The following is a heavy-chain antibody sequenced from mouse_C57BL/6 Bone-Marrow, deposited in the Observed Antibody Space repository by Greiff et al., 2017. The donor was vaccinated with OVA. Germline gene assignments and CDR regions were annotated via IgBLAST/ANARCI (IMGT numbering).Heavy chain of an antibody. Sequence: EVQLQESGPELVKPGASVKIPCKASGYTFTDYNMDWVKQSHGKSLEWIGDINPNNGGTIYNQKFKGKATLTVDKSSSTAYMELRSLTSEDTAVYYCAKGSLITTVVAGGMDDWGQGTSVTVSS. CDR2: INPNNGGT. J-gene: IGHJ4*01. CDR3: AKGSLITTVVAGGMDD. D-gene: IGHD1-1*01. V-gene: IGHV1-18*01. CDR1: GYTFTDYN.